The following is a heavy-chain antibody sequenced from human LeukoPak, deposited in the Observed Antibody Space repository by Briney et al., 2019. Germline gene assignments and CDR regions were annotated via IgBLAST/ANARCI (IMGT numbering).Heavy chain of an antibody. Sequence: PGGSLRLSCAGSGITFSTYWMHWVRQAPGKGLVWVSRINSEGSTISYADSVKGRFTISRDNSKNTLYLQMNSLRAEDTAVYYCARSISGSYFGYFDYWGQGTLVTVSS. CDR2: INSEGSTI. CDR1: GITFSTYW. CDR3: ARSISGSYFGYFDY. J-gene: IGHJ4*02. V-gene: IGHV3-74*01. D-gene: IGHD1-26*01.